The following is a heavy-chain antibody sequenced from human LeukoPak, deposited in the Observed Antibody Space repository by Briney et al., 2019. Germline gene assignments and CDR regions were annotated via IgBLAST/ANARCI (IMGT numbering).Heavy chain of an antibody. CDR2: IYYSGST. Sequence: SETLSLTCTVSGGSTSGYYWSWIRQPPEKGLEWIGYIYYSGSTSYNPSLKSRVTISVDTSKNQLSLRLTSVTAADTAVYYCARDQMDTAMGGDWFDPWGQGTLVTVSS. CDR3: ARDQMDTAMGGDWFDP. V-gene: IGHV4-59*01. J-gene: IGHJ5*02. D-gene: IGHD5-18*01. CDR1: GGSTSGYY.